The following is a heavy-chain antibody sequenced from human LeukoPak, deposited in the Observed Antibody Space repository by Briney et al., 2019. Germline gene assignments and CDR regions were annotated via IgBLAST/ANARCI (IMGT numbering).Heavy chain of an antibody. CDR1: GYTFTGYY. J-gene: IGHJ6*02. CDR3: ARVNILTGYPYYYYGMDV. Sequence: ASVKVSCKASGYTFTGYYMYWVRQAPGQGLEWMGWINPNSGGTNYAQKFQGRVTMTRDTSISTAYMELSRLRSDDTAVYYCARVNILTGYPYYYYGMDVWGQGTTVTVSS. CDR2: INPNSGGT. V-gene: IGHV1-2*02. D-gene: IGHD3-9*01.